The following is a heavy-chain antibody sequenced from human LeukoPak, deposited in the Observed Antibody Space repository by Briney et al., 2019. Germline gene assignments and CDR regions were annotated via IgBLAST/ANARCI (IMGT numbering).Heavy chain of an antibody. D-gene: IGHD2-21*02. V-gene: IGHV1-8*01. Sequence: ASVKVSCKASGYTFTSYDINWVRQATGQGLEWMGWMNPNSGNTGYAQKFQGRVTMTRNTSISTAYMELSSLRSEDTAVYYCAGGVTPWRYFDYWGQGTLVTVSS. CDR2: MNPNSGNT. CDR1: GYTFTSYD. CDR3: AGGVTPWRYFDY. J-gene: IGHJ4*02.